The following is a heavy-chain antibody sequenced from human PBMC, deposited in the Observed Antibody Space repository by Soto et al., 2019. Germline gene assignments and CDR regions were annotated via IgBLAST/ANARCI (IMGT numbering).Heavy chain of an antibody. CDR2: VYYSGTT. CDR1: GGSVNSGNSY. D-gene: IGHD4-17*01. Sequence: SEALSLTCTVSGGSVNSGNSYWAWIRQSPWNGLQWIGNVYYSGTTNYNPSLKSRVTISVDLSKNRFSLRLSSVTTADTALYYCARTTAVPNTLRSRYFFDYWGQGTLVTVSS. V-gene: IGHV4-61*01. CDR3: ARTTAVPNTLRSRYFFDY. J-gene: IGHJ4*02.